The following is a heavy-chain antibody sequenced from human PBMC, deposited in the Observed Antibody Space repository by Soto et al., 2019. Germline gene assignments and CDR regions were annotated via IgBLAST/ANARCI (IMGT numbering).Heavy chain of an antibody. CDR1: GYTFTSYG. CDR2: ISAYNGNT. D-gene: IGHD5-12*01. CDR3: ARRDAGRDGYNYYYYYYGMDV. Sequence: GASVKVSCKASGYTFTSYGISWVRQAPGQGLEWMGWISAYNGNTNYAQKLQGRVTMTTDTSTSTAYMELRSLRSDDTAVYYCARRDAGRDGYNYYYYYYGMDVWGQGTTVTVSS. V-gene: IGHV1-18*01. J-gene: IGHJ6*02.